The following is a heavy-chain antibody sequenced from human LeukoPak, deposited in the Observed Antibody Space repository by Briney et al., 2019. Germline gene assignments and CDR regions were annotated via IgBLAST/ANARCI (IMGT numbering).Heavy chain of an antibody. J-gene: IGHJ4*02. Sequence: PSETLSLTCTVSGGSVSSGSYYWSWIRQPPGKGLEWIGYIYYSGSTNYNPSLKSRVTISVDTSKNQFSLKLSSVTAADTAVYYCARDLWGDLSFDYWGQGTLVTVSS. V-gene: IGHV4-61*01. CDR3: ARDLWGDLSFDY. CDR1: GGSVSSGSYY. CDR2: IYYSGST. D-gene: IGHD2/OR15-2a*01.